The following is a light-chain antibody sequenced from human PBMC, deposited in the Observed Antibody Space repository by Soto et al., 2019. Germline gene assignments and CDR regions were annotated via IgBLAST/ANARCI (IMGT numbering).Light chain of an antibody. CDR3: QHRGNWPLT. Sequence: EIVLTQSPATLSLSPGERATLSCRASQSVSSYLAWYRQKPGQAPRLLIYDASNRAAGIPARFSGSGSGTDFTLTISSLQPEDFAVYYCQHRGNWPLTFGGGTRVDIK. J-gene: IGKJ4*01. CDR2: DAS. CDR1: QSVSSY. V-gene: IGKV3-11*01.